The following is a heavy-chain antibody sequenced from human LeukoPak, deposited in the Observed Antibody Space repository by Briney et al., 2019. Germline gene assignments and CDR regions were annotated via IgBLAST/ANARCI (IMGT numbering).Heavy chain of an antibody. Sequence: GGSLRLSCAASGFTFSSYAMSWVRQAPGKGLEWVSGISGSVSSTYYADSVKGRFTISRDNSKNTLYLQMNSLRVEDTAVYYCAKVPREGYCSGGSCYVFYFDCWGQGTLVTVSS. J-gene: IGHJ4*02. D-gene: IGHD2-15*01. CDR3: AKVPREGYCSGGSCYVFYFDC. CDR2: ISGSVSST. CDR1: GFTFSSYA. V-gene: IGHV3-23*01.